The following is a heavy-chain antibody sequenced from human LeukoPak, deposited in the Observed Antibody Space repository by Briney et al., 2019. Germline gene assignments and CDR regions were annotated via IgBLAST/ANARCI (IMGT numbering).Heavy chain of an antibody. D-gene: IGHD6-13*01. CDR3: ARGRWYSSSWRV. Sequence: ASVKVSCKASGYTFTSYAMHWVRQAPGQRLEWMGWINAGNGNTKYSQKFQGRVTITRDTSASTAYMELSSLRSEDTAVYYCARGRWYSSSWRVWGQGTLVTVSS. CDR1: GYTFTSYA. V-gene: IGHV1-3*01. CDR2: INAGNGNT. J-gene: IGHJ4*02.